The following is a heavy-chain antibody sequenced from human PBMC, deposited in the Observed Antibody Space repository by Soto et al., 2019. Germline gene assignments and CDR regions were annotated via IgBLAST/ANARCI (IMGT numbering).Heavy chain of an antibody. CDR3: ARGRDGYNFWVFH. CDR1: GGTFSSYA. D-gene: IGHD3-3*01. Sequence: GASVKVSCKASGGTFSSYAISWVRQAPGQGLEWMGGIIPIFGTANYAQKFQGRVTITADESTSTAYMELSSLRSEDTAVYYCARGRDGYNFWVFHWGQGTLVTVSS. V-gene: IGHV1-69*13. CDR2: IIPIFGTA. J-gene: IGHJ4*02.